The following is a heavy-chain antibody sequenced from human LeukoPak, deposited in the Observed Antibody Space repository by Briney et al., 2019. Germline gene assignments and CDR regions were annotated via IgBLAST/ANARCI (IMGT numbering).Heavy chain of an antibody. J-gene: IGHJ4*02. Sequence: ASVKVSCKASGYTLTSYYMHWVRQAPGQGLEWMGIINPSGGSTSYAQKFQGRVTMTRDTSTSTVYMELSSLRSEDTAVYYCARVRALFCSGGSCFPDYWGQGTLVTVSS. CDR3: ARVRALFCSGGSCFPDY. CDR2: INPSGGST. V-gene: IGHV1-46*01. CDR1: GYTLTSYY. D-gene: IGHD2-15*01.